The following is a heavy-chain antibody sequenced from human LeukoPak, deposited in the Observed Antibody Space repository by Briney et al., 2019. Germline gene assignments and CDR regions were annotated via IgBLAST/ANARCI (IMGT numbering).Heavy chain of an antibody. J-gene: IGHJ3*02. D-gene: IGHD3-3*01. Sequence: GESLKISCKGSGYSFTSYWIGWVRQMPGKGLEWMGIIYPGDSDTRYSPSFQGQVTISADKSISTAYLQWSSLKASDTAMYYCAGLDYDFWSGYSHDAFDIWGQGTMVTVSS. CDR3: AGLDYDFWSGYSHDAFDI. CDR2: IYPGDSDT. V-gene: IGHV5-51*01. CDR1: GYSFTSYW.